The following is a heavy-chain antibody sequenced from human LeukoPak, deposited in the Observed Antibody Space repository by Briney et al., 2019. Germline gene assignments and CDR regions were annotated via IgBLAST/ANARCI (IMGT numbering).Heavy chain of an antibody. CDR2: MNPNSGNT. D-gene: IGHD2-2*01. CDR3: ARGYCSSTSCYRARRDYYYGMDV. V-gene: IGHV1-8*01. J-gene: IGHJ6*02. CDR1: GYTFTSYD. Sequence: ASVKVSCKASGYTFTSYDINWVRQATGQGLEWMGWMNPNSGNTGYAQKFQGRVTMTRNTSISTAYMELSSLRSEDTAVYYCARGYCSSTSCYRARRDYYYGMDVWGQGTTVTVSS.